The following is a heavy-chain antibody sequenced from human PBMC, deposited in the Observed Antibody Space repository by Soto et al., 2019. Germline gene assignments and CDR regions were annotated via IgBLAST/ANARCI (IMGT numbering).Heavy chain of an antibody. D-gene: IGHD1-26*01. V-gene: IGHV3-21*01. CDR1: GFTFSTYT. J-gene: IGHJ4*02. Sequence: LRLSCAASGFTFSTYTMNWVRQAPGKGLEWVSSINGRSNYIYYADSVKGRFTLSRDNAKNSLYLQMNSLRAEDAAVYYCAREDGIVGATSAFDYWGQGTLVTVSS. CDR2: INGRSNYI. CDR3: AREDGIVGATSAFDY.